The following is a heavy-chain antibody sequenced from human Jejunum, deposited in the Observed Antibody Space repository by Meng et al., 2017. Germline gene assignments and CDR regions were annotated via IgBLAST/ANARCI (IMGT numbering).Heavy chain of an antibody. D-gene: IGHD2-15*01. J-gene: IGHJ4*02. CDR2: INSDGSNT. CDR1: GFTFSGYG. CDR3: ARGGCLRGSWQWGTEY. V-gene: IGHV3-74*01. Sequence: GESLKISCAASGFTFSGYGMHWVRQAPGKGLVWVARINSDGSNTNYADSVEGRFTISRDNSRNTLYLQMNSLRAEDTAVYYCARGGCLRGSWQWGTEYWGQGTMVTVSS.